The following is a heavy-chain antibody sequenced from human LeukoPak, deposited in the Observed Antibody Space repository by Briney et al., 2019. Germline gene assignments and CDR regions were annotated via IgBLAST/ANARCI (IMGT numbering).Heavy chain of an antibody. Sequence: PSETLSLTCTVSGGSISSYYWSWIRQPPGKGLEWFGYIYYSGSTNYNPSLKSRVTISVDTSKNQFSLKLSSVTAADTAVYYCAREGTQGAFDIWGQGTMVTVSS. V-gene: IGHV4-59*01. CDR2: IYYSGST. J-gene: IGHJ3*02. CDR3: AREGTQGAFDI. CDR1: GGSISSYY.